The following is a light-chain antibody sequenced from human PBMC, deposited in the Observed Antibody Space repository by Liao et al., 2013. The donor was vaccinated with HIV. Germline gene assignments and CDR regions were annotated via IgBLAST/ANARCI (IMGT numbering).Light chain of an antibody. J-gene: IGLJ2*01. V-gene: IGLV3-21*01. CDR3: QAWDRNTAI. CDR1: NIGRKS. Sequence: SYELTQPPSVSLAPGQTARITCGGDNIGRKSVHWYQQRPGQSPLLVIYQDTYRPSGIPERFSGSNSGNTATLTISGTQPMDEADYYCQAWDRNTAIFGGGTKLTVL. CDR2: QDT.